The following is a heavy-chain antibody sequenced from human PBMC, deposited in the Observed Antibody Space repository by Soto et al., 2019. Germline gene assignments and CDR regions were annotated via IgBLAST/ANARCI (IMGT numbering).Heavy chain of an antibody. D-gene: IGHD1-26*01. V-gene: IGHV1-46*01. J-gene: IGHJ4*02. Sequence: GASVKVSCKASGYTFTNYYIHWVRQAPGQGLEWMGIINPSSGGTKYAQNFQVRVTMTRDTSSNSSYMELSSLTSDDTAVYFCARAPFGGSFYPFDYWGPGTLVTV. CDR2: INPSSGGT. CDR1: GYTFTNYY. CDR3: ARAPFGGSFYPFDY.